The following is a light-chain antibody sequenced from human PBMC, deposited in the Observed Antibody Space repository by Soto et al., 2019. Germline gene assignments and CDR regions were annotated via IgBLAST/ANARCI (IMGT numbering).Light chain of an antibody. Sequence: DIQMTQSPSSLSASVGDRVTITCRASQDISNYLAWYQQKPGKVPKLLIYATSTLQSGVPSRFSGSGSGTDFTLTISSLQPEDVATYYCQKYNSAPLTFGSGTKVEIK. J-gene: IGKJ4*01. CDR2: ATS. V-gene: IGKV1-27*01. CDR3: QKYNSAPLT. CDR1: QDISNY.